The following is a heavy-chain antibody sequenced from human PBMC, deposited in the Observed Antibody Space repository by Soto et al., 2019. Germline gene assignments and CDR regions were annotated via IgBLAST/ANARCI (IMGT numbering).Heavy chain of an antibody. V-gene: IGHV1-24*01. CDR2: FDPEDGET. J-gene: IGHJ6*02. Sequence: ASVKVSCKVSGYTLTELSMHWVRQAPGKGLEWMGGFDPEDGETIYAQKFQGRVTMTEDTSTDTAYMELSSLRSEDTAAYYCATSRAQWLVVSDYYGMDVWGQGTTVTVSS. CDR3: ATSRAQWLVVSDYYGMDV. CDR1: GYTLTELS. D-gene: IGHD6-19*01.